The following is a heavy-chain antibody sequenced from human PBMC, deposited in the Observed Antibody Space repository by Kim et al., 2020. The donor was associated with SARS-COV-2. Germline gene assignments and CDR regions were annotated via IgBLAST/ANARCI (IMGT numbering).Heavy chain of an antibody. J-gene: IGHJ6*04. CDR2: ISSSSSTI. D-gene: IGHD6-13*01. CDR3: ARLKQQLVKIYYYYGMDV. CDR1: GFTFSSYS. V-gene: IGHV3-48*02. Sequence: GGSLRLSCAASGFTFSSYSMNWVRQAPGKGLEWVSYISSSSSTIYYADSVKGRFTISRDNAKNSLYLQMNSLIDEDTAVYYCARLKQQLVKIYYYYGMDVGGRGTTVTVSS.